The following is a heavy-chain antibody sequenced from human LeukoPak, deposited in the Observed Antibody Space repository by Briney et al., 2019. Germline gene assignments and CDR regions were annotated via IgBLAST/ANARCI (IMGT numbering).Heavy chain of an antibody. V-gene: IGHV5-51*01. CDR2: IYPGDSDT. CDR3: ARHGKDGYNSPTLYYFDY. Sequence: GESLKISCKGSGYSFTNYWIGWVRQMPGKGLEWMGIIYPGDSDTRYSPSFQGQVTISADKSISTAYLQWSSLKASDTAMYYCARHGKDGYNSPTLYYFDYWGQGALVTVSS. CDR1: GYSFTNYW. J-gene: IGHJ4*02. D-gene: IGHD5-24*01.